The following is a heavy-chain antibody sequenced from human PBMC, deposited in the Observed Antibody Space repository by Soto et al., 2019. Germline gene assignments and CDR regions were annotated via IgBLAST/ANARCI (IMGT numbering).Heavy chain of an antibody. CDR2: ISGSGGST. V-gene: IGHV3-23*01. CDR3: ASRTVGWDFDL. Sequence: EVQLLESGGGLVQPGGSLRLSCAASGFTFSIYAMNWVRQAPGKGLEWVSVISGSGGSTYYADSVKGRFTISRDNSKNTLYLQMHSLRDEVTAVYYSASRTVGWDFDLWGRGTLVTVSS. J-gene: IGHJ2*01. D-gene: IGHD4-17*01. CDR1: GFTFSIYA.